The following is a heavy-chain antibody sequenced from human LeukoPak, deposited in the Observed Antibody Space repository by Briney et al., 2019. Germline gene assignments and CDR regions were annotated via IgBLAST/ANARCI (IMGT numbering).Heavy chain of an antibody. CDR1: GYSFTGHY. CDR3: ARDQDMGVHDFGDYDPWYFDY. CDR2: INPNSGGT. Sequence: ASVKVSCKASGYSFTGHYIHWVRQAPGQGLEWMGWINPNSGGTNYAQKFQGRVTMTRDTSISTAYMDLSRLRSDDTAVYYCARDQDMGVHDFGDYDPWYFDYWGQGTLVTVSS. D-gene: IGHD4-17*01. V-gene: IGHV1-2*02. J-gene: IGHJ4*02.